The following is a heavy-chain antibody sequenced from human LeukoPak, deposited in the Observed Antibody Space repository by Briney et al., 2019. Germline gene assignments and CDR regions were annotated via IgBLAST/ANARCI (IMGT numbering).Heavy chain of an antibody. CDR3: ARDRIHYGSGSYYFDY. J-gene: IGHJ4*02. CDR2: IIPIFGTA. D-gene: IGHD3-10*01. Sequence: SVKVSCKASGGTFSSYAISWVRQAPGQGLEWMGGIIPIFGTANYAQKFQGRVTITADESTSTAYMELSSLRSEDTAVYYCARDRIHYGSGSYYFDYWGQGTLATVSS. CDR1: GGTFSSYA. V-gene: IGHV1-69*13.